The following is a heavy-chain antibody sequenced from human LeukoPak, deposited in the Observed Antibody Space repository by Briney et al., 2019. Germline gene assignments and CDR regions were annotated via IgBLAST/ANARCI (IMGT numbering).Heavy chain of an antibody. D-gene: IGHD1-7*01. V-gene: IGHV1-8*01. CDR1: GYTFTRYD. CDR3: ARATGNSEYFQH. J-gene: IGHJ1*01. CDR2: MNPNSGNT. Sequence: GASVKVSCKASGYTFTRYDINWVRQATGQGLEWMGWMNPNSGNTGYAQKFQGRVTMTRNTSISTAYMELSSLRSEDTAVYYCARATGNSEYFQHWGQGTLVTVSS.